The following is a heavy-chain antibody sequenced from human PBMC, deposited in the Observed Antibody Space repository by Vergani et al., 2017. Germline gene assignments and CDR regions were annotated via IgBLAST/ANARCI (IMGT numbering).Heavy chain of an antibody. V-gene: IGHV4-59*01. CDR2: IYYSGST. CDR1: GGFISSYY. D-gene: IGHD3-22*01. CDR3: ARMGGYDEGDAFRIGYFDS. Sequence: QVQLQESGPGLVKPSETLSLTCTVSGGFISSYYWSWIRQPPGKGLEWIGYIYYSGSTNYNPSLKSRVTISVDTSKNQFSLKLSSVTAADTAMYYCARMGGYDEGDAFRIGYFDSWGPGILVTVSS. J-gene: IGHJ4*02.